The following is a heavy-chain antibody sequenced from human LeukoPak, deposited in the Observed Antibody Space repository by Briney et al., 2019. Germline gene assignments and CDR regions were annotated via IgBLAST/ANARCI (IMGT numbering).Heavy chain of an antibody. J-gene: IGHJ4*02. Sequence: GGSLRLSCAASGFTVSSNYMSWVRQTPGKGLEWVSVIYSGGTIYYADSVKGRFTISRDNSKNTLYLQMNSLRAEDTAVYYCGVNSDYWGQGTLGTVSS. CDR3: GVNSDY. V-gene: IGHV3-53*01. CDR2: IYSGGTI. CDR1: GFTVSSNY. D-gene: IGHD4-23*01.